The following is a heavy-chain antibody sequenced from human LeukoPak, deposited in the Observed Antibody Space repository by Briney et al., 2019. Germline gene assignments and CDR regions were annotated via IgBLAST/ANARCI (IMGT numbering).Heavy chain of an antibody. Sequence: PYISGTNYAQKFQGRVTMTRDTSISTAYMELSRLRSDDTAVYYCARARYDILTGYYTSYYYMDVWGKGTTVTISS. V-gene: IGHV1-2*02. CDR2: PYISGT. CDR3: ARARYDILTGYYTSYYYMDV. J-gene: IGHJ6*03. D-gene: IGHD3-9*01.